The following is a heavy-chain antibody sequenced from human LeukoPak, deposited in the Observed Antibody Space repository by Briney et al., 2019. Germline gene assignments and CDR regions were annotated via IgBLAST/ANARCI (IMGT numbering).Heavy chain of an antibody. Sequence: PGGSLRLSCAASGFTFSDYYMSWIRQAPGQGLEWVSYISSSDSTIYSADSVKGRFTISRDNAKNSLYLQMNSLRAEDTAVYYCARVKLSHGYSYGYNPYYFDYWGQGTLVTVSS. V-gene: IGHV3-11*04. D-gene: IGHD5-18*01. CDR3: ARVKLSHGYSYGYNPYYFDY. CDR2: ISSSDSTI. J-gene: IGHJ4*02. CDR1: GFTFSDYY.